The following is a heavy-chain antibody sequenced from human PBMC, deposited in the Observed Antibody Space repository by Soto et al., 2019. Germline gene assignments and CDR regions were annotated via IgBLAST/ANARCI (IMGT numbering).Heavy chain of an antibody. V-gene: IGHV3-30-3*01. CDR3: AGEYYSSDAFDI. J-gene: IGHJ3*02. D-gene: IGHD2-8*01. CDR1: GFTFISYA. CDR2: ISYDGSNK. Sequence: GGALRLSCAASGFTFISYAMHWVLQAPGKGLEWVAVISYDGSNKYYADSVKGRFTISRDNSKNTLYLQMNSLRAEDTAVYYCAGEYYSSDAFDIWGQGTMVTVSS.